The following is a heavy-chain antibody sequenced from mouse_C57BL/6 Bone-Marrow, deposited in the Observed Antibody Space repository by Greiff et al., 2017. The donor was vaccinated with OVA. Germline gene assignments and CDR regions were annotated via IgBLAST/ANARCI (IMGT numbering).Heavy chain of an antibody. J-gene: IGHJ2*01. CDR3: ARHYYYGSSHYFDY. V-gene: IGHV5-12*01. CDR2: ISNGGGST. Sequence: DVKLQESGGGLVQPGGSLKLSCAASGFTFSDYYMYWVRQTPEKRLEWVAYISNGGGSTYYPDTVKGRFTISRDNAKNTLYLQMSRLKSEDTAMYYCARHYYYGSSHYFDYWGQGTTLTVSS. CDR1: GFTFSDYY. D-gene: IGHD1-1*01.